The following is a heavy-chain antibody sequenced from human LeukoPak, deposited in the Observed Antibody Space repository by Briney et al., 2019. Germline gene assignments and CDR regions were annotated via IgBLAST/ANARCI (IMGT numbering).Heavy chain of an antibody. D-gene: IGHD2-15*01. J-gene: IGHJ2*01. Sequence: PSETLSLTCTVSGDSMNSGTYSWSWIRQPPRKGLEWIGYIYQSGSTYYNPSLKSRVAISVDRSRNQFSLKLSSVTAADTAVYYCARVGYSKWYFDLWGRGTLVTVSS. CDR3: ARVGYSKWYFDL. V-gene: IGHV4-30-2*01. CDR1: GDSMNSGTYS. CDR2: IYQSGST.